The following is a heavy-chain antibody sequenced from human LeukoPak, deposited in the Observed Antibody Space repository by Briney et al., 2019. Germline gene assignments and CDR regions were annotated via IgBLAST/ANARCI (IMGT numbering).Heavy chain of an antibody. CDR2: ISGSGGST. Sequence: GGTLTLSCAASGFTFSSYAMSWVRQAPGKGLEWVSTISGSGGSTYYADYVKGRFTISRDNSKNTLYLQMNSLRAEDTAVYYCARSRRGSGYLYYFDYWGQGTLVTVSS. J-gene: IGHJ4*02. CDR3: ARSRRGSGYLYYFDY. D-gene: IGHD3-22*01. V-gene: IGHV3-23*01. CDR1: GFTFSSYA.